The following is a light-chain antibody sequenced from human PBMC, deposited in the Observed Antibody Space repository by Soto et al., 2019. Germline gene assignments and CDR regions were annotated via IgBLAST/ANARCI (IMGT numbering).Light chain of an antibody. J-gene: IGLJ1*01. V-gene: IGLV2-14*03. CDR1: SSGVGGYNH. CDR2: DVS. Sequence: QSALTQPASVSGSPGQSITISCTGTSSGVGGYNHVSWYQHHPGKAPKVIIYDVSNRPSGVSNRFSGSKSGNTASLTFSGLQAEDEADYYCSSYTSSSTYVFGTGTKVTVL. CDR3: SSYTSSSTYV.